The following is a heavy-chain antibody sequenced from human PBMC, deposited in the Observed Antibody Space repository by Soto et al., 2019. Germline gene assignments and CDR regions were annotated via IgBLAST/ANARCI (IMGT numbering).Heavy chain of an antibody. D-gene: IGHD3-9*01. V-gene: IGHV4-39*01. CDR1: GDSISNSGNY. Sequence: PSETLSLTCSVSGDSISNSGNYWGWIRRPPGKGLEWIGTMDYSGDTSYNPSLRSRVTISANTSKNQFSLKLNSVTAADTAVYYCARQGYFDSTWKGYLDYWGQGILVTVSS. J-gene: IGHJ4*02. CDR2: MDYSGDT. CDR3: ARQGYFDSTWKGYLDY.